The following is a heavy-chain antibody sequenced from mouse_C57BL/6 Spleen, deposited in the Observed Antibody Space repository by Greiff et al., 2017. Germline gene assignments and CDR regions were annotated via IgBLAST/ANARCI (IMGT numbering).Heavy chain of an antibody. D-gene: IGHD1-1*01. J-gene: IGHJ1*03. V-gene: IGHV1-15*01. CDR2: IDPETGGT. Sequence: QVQLQQSGAELVRPGASVTLSCKALGYTFTDYEMHWVKQTPVHGLEWIGAIDPETGGTAYNQKFKGKAILTADKSSSTAYMELRSLTSEDSAVYYCTRGNYYGSSSFYWYFDVWGTGTTVTVSS. CDR1: GYTFTDYE. CDR3: TRGNYYGSSSFYWYFDV.